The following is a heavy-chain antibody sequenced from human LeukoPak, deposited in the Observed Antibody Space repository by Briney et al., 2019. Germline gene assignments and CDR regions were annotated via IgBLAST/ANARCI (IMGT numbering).Heavy chain of an antibody. D-gene: IGHD6-19*01. CDR1: GYTFTFYY. CDR2: IIPIFGTA. V-gene: IGHV1-69*13. CDR3: ARDFSGWPSYYYYMDV. Sequence: SVKVSCKASGYTFTFYYIYWVRQAPGQGLEWMGGIIPIFGTANYAQKFQGRVTITADESTSTAYMELSSLRSEDTAVYYCARDFSGWPSYYYYMDVWGKGTTVTISS. J-gene: IGHJ6*03.